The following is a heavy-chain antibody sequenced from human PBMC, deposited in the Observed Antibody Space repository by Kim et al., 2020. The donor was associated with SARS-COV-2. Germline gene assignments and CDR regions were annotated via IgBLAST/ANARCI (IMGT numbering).Heavy chain of an antibody. CDR1: GYSFTSYD. D-gene: IGHD6-13*01. Sequence: ASVKVSCKASGYSFTSYDINWVRQATGQGLEWMGWMNPHSGNTGFAQRFQGRVTMTSNTSISTAYMELSGLRSGDTAVYYCARRARLAAEGKGWFDPWGQGTLVIVSS. CDR3: ARRARLAAEGKGWFDP. J-gene: IGHJ5*02. V-gene: IGHV1-8*01. CDR2: MNPHSGNT.